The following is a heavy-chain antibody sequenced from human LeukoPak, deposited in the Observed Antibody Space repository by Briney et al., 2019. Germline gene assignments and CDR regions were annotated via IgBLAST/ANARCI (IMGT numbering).Heavy chain of an antibody. D-gene: IGHD3-10*01. CDR2: IHYTGST. V-gene: IGHV4-59*01. Sequence: SETLSLTCTVSGASISSYYWSWIRQSPGKGLECIGYIHYTGSTNYNPSLKSRVTISVETSKNQFSLKLKSVTAADTAVYYCARGGYYGSGNDFRFDPWGQGTLVTVSS. J-gene: IGHJ5*02. CDR1: GASISSYY. CDR3: ARGGYYGSGNDFRFDP.